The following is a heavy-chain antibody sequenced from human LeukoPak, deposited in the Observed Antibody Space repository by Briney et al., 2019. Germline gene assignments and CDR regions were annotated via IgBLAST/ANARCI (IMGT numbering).Heavy chain of an antibody. D-gene: IGHD2-15*01. CDR2: ISSSSSYI. V-gene: IGHV3-21*01. CDR1: GFTFSSYS. CDR3: ARDFCSGGSCYDAFDI. J-gene: IGHJ3*02. Sequence: GGSLRLSCAASGFTFSSYSMNWARQAPGKGLEWVSSISSSSSYIYYADSVKGRFTISRDNAKNSLYLQMNSLRAEDTAVYYCARDFCSGGSCYDAFDIWGQGTMVTVSS.